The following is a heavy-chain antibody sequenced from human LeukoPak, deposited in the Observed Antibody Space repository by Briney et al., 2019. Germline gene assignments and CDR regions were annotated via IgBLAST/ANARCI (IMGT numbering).Heavy chain of an antibody. D-gene: IGHD3-10*01. CDR3: ARQFGSDS. CDR1: GGSISTSY. CDR2: IYYTGTT. Sequence: SETLSLTCTVSGGSISTSYWSWIRQPPGKGLEWIGYIYYTGTTNYNPSLKSRVTISVDTSKIQFSLRLSSVTAANTAVYYCARQFGSDSWGQGTLVTVSS. V-gene: IGHV4-59*08. J-gene: IGHJ5*01.